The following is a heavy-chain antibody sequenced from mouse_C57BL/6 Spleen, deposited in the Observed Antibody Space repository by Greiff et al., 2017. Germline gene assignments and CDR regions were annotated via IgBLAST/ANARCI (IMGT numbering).Heavy chain of an antibody. D-gene: IGHD2-4*01. CDR1: GYTFTSYW. Sequence: QVQLQQPGAELVKPGASVKVSCKASGYTFTSYWMHWVKQRPGQGLEWIGRIHPSDSDTNYNQKFKGKATLTVDKSSSTAYMQISSLTSEDSAVYYCASEIYYDYDEGFAYWGQGTLVTVSA. J-gene: IGHJ3*01. CDR2: IHPSDSDT. V-gene: IGHV1-74*01. CDR3: ASEIYYDYDEGFAY.